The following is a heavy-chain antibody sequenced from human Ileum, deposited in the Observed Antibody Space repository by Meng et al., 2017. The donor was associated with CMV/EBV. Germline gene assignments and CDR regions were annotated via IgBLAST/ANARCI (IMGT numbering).Heavy chain of an antibody. J-gene: IGHJ4*02. CDR3: AKDGDRKDDY. D-gene: IGHD3-3*01. V-gene: IGHV3-48*04. CDR1: GFIFNNYH. CDR2: ITSSGSAK. Sequence: GGSLRLSCAASGFIFNNYHMNWVRQAPGKGLEWVSYITSSGSAKYYGDSVKGRFTISRDNAKNSLYLQMNNLRAEDTAVYYCAKDGDRKDDYWGQGTLVTVSS.